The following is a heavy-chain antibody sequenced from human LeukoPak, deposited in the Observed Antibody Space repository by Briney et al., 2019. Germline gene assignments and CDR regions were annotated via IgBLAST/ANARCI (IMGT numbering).Heavy chain of an antibody. V-gene: IGHV4-59*01. J-gene: IGHJ6*02. Sequence: PSETLSLTCTVSGGSISSYYWSWIRQPPGKGLEWIGYIYYSGSTNYNPSLKSRVTISVDTSKNQFSLKLSSVTAADTAVYYCAIQGIAVAGKTAYYYYGMDVWGQGTTVTVSS. CDR1: GGSISSYY. CDR2: IYYSGST. D-gene: IGHD6-19*01. CDR3: AIQGIAVAGKTAYYYYGMDV.